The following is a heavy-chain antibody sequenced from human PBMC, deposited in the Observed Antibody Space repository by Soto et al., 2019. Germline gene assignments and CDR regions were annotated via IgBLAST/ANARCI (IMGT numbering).Heavy chain of an antibody. V-gene: IGHV4-61*01. J-gene: IGHJ6*02. CDR1: SGSVSSGSYY. Sequence: SETLSLTCTVSSGSVSSGSYYWSWIRQPPGKGLEWIGYIYYSGSTDYNPSLKSRVTISVDTSKKQFSLKLSSVTAADTAVYYCARAHSGYDPLGMDVWGQGTTVT. CDR2: IYYSGST. D-gene: IGHD5-12*01. CDR3: ARAHSGYDPLGMDV.